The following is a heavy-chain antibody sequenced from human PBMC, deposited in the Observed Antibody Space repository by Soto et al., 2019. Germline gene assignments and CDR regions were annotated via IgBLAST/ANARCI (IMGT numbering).Heavy chain of an antibody. Sequence: QVQLQESGPGLVQPSETLSLTCTVSGGSISNYYWSWIRQPPGKGLEWIGYVYSSGSTHYNPSLQSRFTISADTSKNQVSLKVNSVTAADTAVYYCARDHPHSYGVYYFDYWGQGTPVTVSS. V-gene: IGHV4-59*01. J-gene: IGHJ4*02. CDR2: VYSSGST. CDR3: ARDHPHSYGVYYFDY. CDR1: GGSISNYY. D-gene: IGHD5-18*01.